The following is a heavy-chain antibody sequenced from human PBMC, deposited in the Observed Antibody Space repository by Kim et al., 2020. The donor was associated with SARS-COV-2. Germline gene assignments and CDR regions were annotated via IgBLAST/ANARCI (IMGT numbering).Heavy chain of an antibody. D-gene: IGHD3-3*01. CDR3: ARGGAVLRFLEWLSSYFDY. J-gene: IGHJ4*01. CDR2: INAGSGNT. Sequence: ASVKFSCKASGYTFSNYAMHWLRQAPGQRLEWMGWINAGSGNTEYSQKFQGRLIITRDTSASTAYMELSSLRSEDTAVYYCARGGAVLRFLEWLSSYFDY. CDR1: GYTFSNYA. V-gene: IGHV1-3*01.